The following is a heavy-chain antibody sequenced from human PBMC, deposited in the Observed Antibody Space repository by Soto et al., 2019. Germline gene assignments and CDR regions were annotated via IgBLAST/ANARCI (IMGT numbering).Heavy chain of an antibody. D-gene: IGHD6-13*01. CDR2: ITYDGGNK. V-gene: IGHV3-30*18. CDR1: GFNFKNYA. CDR3: AKRPDAEYSSTWYSMDY. Sequence: PGGSLRLSCAASGFNFKNYATHWVRQAPGKGLEWVAVITYDGGNKYYADSLKGRFTISRDNSKNTLFLQMDSLRAEDTAVYYCAKRPDAEYSSTWYSMDYWGQGTLVTAPQ. J-gene: IGHJ4*02.